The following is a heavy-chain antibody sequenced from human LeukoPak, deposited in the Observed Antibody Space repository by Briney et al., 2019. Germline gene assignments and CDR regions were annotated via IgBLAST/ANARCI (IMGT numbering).Heavy chain of an antibody. D-gene: IGHD7-27*01. J-gene: IGHJ4*02. CDR2: IYYTGT. CDR1: GGSVSDYY. V-gene: IGHV4-59*02. CDR3: ASRNLGNDY. Sequence: SETLSLTCTVSGGSVSDYYWSWIRQCPGKGLECIGYIYYTGTSYNPSLKSRVTISADTSKDQFSLNLSSVTAADTAVYYCASRNLGNDYWGQGTLVTVSS.